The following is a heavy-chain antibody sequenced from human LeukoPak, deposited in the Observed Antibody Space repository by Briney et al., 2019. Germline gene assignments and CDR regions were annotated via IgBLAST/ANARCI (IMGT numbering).Heavy chain of an antibody. V-gene: IGHV3-21*01. D-gene: IGHD3-22*01. CDR3: ARGDSSGYYPYYYDY. J-gene: IGHJ4*02. CDR2: ISSSSSYI. Sequence: GGALRLSFAASGFPFSSYSMKWVRPAPGKGVGWVSSISSSSSYIYYADSVKGRFTISRDNAKNSLYLQMNSLRAEDTAVYYCARGDSSGYYPYYYDYWGQGTLVTVSS. CDR1: GFPFSSYS.